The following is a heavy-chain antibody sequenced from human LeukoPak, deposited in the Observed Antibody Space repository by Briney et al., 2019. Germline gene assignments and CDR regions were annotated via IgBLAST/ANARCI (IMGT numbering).Heavy chain of an antibody. CDR1: GGSISSGDYY. Sequence: PSETLSLTCTVSGGSISSGDYYWSWISQPPGKCLEWIGYIYYSGSTYYNPSLKSRVTISVDTSKNQFSLKLSSVTAADPAVYYCAAPVDYGSGSYLSWGQGTLVTVSS. D-gene: IGHD3-10*01. J-gene: IGHJ5*02. CDR2: IYYSGST. CDR3: AAPVDYGSGSYLS. V-gene: IGHV4-30-4*01.